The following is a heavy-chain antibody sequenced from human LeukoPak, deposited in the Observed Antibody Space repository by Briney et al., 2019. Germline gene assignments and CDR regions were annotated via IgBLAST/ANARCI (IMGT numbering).Heavy chain of an antibody. J-gene: IGHJ2*01. CDR3: AKDSEIAVAGSYWYIAV. CDR2: ISYEGSNK. V-gene: IGHV3-30*18. D-gene: IGHD6-13*01. CDR1: GFTFRSYD. Sequence: RPGSALRLSCAASGFTFRSYDMHGVRQAPGKWLQWVAVISYEGSNKYHTDSVKGRFTISRDNSKNTLYLQMNSLRAEDTAVYYCAKDSEIAVAGSYWYIAVCGRGTLVTVSS.